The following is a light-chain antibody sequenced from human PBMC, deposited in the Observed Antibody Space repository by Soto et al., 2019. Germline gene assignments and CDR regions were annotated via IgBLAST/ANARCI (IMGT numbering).Light chain of an antibody. CDR3: QQYNNGPPWT. CDR2: GAS. V-gene: IGKV3-15*01. Sequence: EIVMTQSPATLSVSTGERAPLSCRASQSVSSNLAWYQQKPGQAPRLLIYGASTRATGIPARFSGSGSGTEFTLTISSLQSEDFAVYYCQQYNNGPPWTFAHGTNVDIK. CDR1: QSVSSN. J-gene: IGKJ1*01.